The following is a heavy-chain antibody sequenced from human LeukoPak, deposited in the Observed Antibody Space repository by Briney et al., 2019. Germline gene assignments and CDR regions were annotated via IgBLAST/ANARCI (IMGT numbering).Heavy chain of an antibody. D-gene: IGHD3-10*01. CDR1: GFTFNTYS. CDR3: ARERFGEFDY. J-gene: IGHJ4*02. Sequence: GGSLRLSCEASGFTFNTYSMNWARQAPGKGLEWVSSIDSSGGYMFYADPVKGRFIISRDNAKDSLYLQMNSLRAEDTAVYYCARERFGEFDYWGQGTLVTVSS. CDR2: IDSSGGYM. V-gene: IGHV3-21*06.